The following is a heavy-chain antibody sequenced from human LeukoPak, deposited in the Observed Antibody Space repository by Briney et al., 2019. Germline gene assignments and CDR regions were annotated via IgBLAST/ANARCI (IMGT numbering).Heavy chain of an antibody. V-gene: IGHV3-15*01. CDR2: IQSKTDGGPT. CDR3: TTDRGALTN. D-gene: IGHD3-10*01. J-gene: IGHJ4*02. CDR1: GFTFSDAW. Sequence: GGSLRLSCATSGFTFSDAWMTWVRQAPGKGLEWVGRIQSKTDGGPTEYSAPVEGRFTISRDDSKNTLYLQMNSLKAGDTAVYYCTTDRGALTNWGPGTLVTVSS.